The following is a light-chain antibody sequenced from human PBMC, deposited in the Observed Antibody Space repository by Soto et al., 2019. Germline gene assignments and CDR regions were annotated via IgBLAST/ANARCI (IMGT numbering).Light chain of an antibody. CDR2: DVS. J-gene: IGLJ1*01. Sequence: QSALTQPASVSGSPGQSITISRTGTISDVGGYNYVSWYQQHPGKAPKPMIYDVSNRPSGVSNRFSGSKSGNTASLTISGLQAEDEADYYCSSYTSSSTYVFGTGTKVTVL. CDR3: SSYTSSSTYV. V-gene: IGLV2-14*03. CDR1: ISDVGGYNY.